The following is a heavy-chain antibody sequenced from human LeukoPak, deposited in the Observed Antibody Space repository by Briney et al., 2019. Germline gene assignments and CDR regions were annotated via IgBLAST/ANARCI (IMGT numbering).Heavy chain of an antibody. D-gene: IGHD3-22*01. CDR2: ISSGSDYI. V-gene: IGHV3-21*01. J-gene: IGHJ4*02. CDR1: GFTFSSYS. Sequence: KPGGSLRLSGAASGFTFSSYSMNWVRQAPGKGLEWVSSISSGSDYIYYADSVKGRFTISRDNSKNTLYLQMNSLRAEDTAVYYCAKESQVRYYDSSGSPFGYWGQGTLVTVSS. CDR3: AKESQVRYYDSSGSPFGY.